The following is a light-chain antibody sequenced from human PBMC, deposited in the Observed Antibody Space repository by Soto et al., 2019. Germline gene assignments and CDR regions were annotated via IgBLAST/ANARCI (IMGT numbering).Light chain of an antibody. Sequence: DIQMTQSPSTLSASVGDRVTITCRASQSIGGWLAWYQQKPGKAPKLLIYDASTLESGVPSSFSGSGSETEFTLTISNLQPDDFATYYCQQYNTYPWTFGQGTKVDIK. J-gene: IGKJ1*01. CDR2: DAS. CDR3: QQYNTYPWT. CDR1: QSIGGW. V-gene: IGKV1-5*01.